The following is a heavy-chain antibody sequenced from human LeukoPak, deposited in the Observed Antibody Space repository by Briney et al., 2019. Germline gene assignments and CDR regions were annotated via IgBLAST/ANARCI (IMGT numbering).Heavy chain of an antibody. J-gene: IGHJ6*04. V-gene: IGHV3-53*01. CDR2: IYSAGTT. Sequence: GGSLRLSCAASGFNVSKSYLSWVRQAPGKGLEWVAVIYSAGTTYYADSVKGGFTISREKSTNTLYLQMNSLSAEDTAVYHCARDLAPLLWFGEPREVWGKGTTVTVSS. CDR1: GFNVSKSY. CDR3: ARDLAPLLWFGEPREV. D-gene: IGHD3-10*01.